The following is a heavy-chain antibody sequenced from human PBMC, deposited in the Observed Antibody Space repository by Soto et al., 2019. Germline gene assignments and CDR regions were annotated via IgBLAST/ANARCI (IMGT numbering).Heavy chain of an antibody. D-gene: IGHD6-19*01. J-gene: IGHJ6*02. CDR2: IKQDGSEK. Sequence: PGGSLRLSCAASGFTFSSYWMSWVRQAPGKGLEWVANIKQDGSEKYYVDSVKGRFTISRDNAKNSLYLQMNSLRAEDTAVYYCAREIGVAGIRYYYYGMDVGGQGTT. V-gene: IGHV3-7*03. CDR1: GFTFSSYW. CDR3: AREIGVAGIRYYYYGMDV.